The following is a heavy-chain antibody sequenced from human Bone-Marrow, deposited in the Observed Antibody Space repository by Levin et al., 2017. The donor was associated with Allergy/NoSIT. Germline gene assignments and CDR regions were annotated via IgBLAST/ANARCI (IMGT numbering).Heavy chain of an antibody. CDR3: ARQSLRVGPFDS. CDR1: GYSFLDYW. CDR2: IYPGDSDV. Sequence: GGSLRLSCKTSGYSFLDYWIAWVRQVPGRGLEWMGIIYPGDSDVRYSPSSQGQVTISADKSIGTAYLQWDSLAASDSAIYFCARQSLRVGPFDSWGQGTRVTVSS. V-gene: IGHV5-51*01. J-gene: IGHJ4*02.